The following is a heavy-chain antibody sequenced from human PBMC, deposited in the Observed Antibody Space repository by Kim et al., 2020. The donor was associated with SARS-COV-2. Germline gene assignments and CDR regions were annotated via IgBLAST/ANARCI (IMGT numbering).Heavy chain of an antibody. CDR2: INTNTGNP. Sequence: ASVKVSCKASGYTFTSYAMNWVRQAPGQGLEWMGWINTNTGNPTYAQGFTGRFVFSLDTSVSTAYLQISSLKAEDTAVYYCAREREVLGFSGYHPVSGMDVWGQGTTVTVSS. D-gene: IGHD3-22*01. CDR3: AREREVLGFSGYHPVSGMDV. J-gene: IGHJ6*02. V-gene: IGHV7-4-1*02. CDR1: GYTFTSYA.